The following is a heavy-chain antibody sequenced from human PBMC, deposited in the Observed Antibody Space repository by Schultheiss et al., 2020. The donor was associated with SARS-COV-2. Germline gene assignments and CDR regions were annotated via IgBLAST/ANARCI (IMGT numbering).Heavy chain of an antibody. CDR3: ARDLRDTAMVFYYYYGMDV. Sequence: GESLKISCSASGFTFSSYAMHWVRQAPGKGLEYVSAISSNGGSTYYADSVKGRFTISRDNSKNTLYLQMNSLRAEDTAVYYCARDLRDTAMVFYYYYGMDVWGQGTTVTVSS. V-gene: IGHV3-64*04. D-gene: IGHD5-18*01. CDR1: GFTFSSYA. J-gene: IGHJ6*02. CDR2: ISSNGGST.